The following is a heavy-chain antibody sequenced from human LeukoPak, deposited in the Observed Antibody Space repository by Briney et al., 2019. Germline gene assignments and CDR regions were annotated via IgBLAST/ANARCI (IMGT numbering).Heavy chain of an antibody. J-gene: IGHJ3*01. V-gene: IGHV3-48*01. CDR2: ISSSSSTI. Sequence: TGGSLRLSCAASGFTFSSYSMNWVRQAPGKGLEWVTYISSSSSTIYYADSVKGRFTISRDNAKNSLYLEMNSLRAEDTAVYYCARKTGGSLDVWGQGTMVTVSS. D-gene: IGHD7-27*01. CDR1: GFTFSSYS. CDR3: ARKTGGSLDV.